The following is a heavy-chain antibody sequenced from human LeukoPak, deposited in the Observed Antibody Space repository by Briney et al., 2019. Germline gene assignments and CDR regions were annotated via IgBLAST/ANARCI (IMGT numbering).Heavy chain of an antibody. Sequence: GGSLRLSCAASGFTVSSNYMSWVRRAPGKGLEWVSVIYSGGSTYYADSVKGRFTISRDNSKNTLYLQMNSLRAEDTAVYYCARGPYTAMADNGMDVWGQGTTVTVSS. J-gene: IGHJ6*02. CDR2: IYSGGST. CDR3: ARGPYTAMADNGMDV. D-gene: IGHD5-18*01. CDR1: GFTVSSNY. V-gene: IGHV3-53*01.